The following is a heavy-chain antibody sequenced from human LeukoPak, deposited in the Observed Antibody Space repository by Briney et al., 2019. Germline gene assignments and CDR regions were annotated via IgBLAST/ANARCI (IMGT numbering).Heavy chain of an antibody. D-gene: IGHD2-15*01. Sequence: PSETLSLTCTVSGGSISSSYWGWIRQPPGKGLEWIGYIFYSGTTNYSPSLKSRVTMSLDTSENQFSLRLSSVTAADTAVYYCARTPVYCSGGSCYYYYYAMDVWGQGTTVTVSS. CDR3: ARTPVYCSGGSCYYYYYAMDV. CDR1: GGSISSSY. CDR2: IFYSGTT. V-gene: IGHV4-59*01. J-gene: IGHJ6*02.